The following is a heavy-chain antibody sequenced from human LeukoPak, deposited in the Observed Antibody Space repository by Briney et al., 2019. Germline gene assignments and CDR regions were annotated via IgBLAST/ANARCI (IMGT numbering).Heavy chain of an antibody. CDR2: ISYDGSNK. V-gene: IGHV3-30*18. CDR3: AKSVVRGVSFDAFDI. Sequence: SGGSLRLSCAASGFTFSSYGMHWVRQAPGKGLEWVAVISYDGSNKYYADSVKGRFTISRDNSKNTLYLQMNSLRAEDTAVYYCAKSVVRGVSFDAFDIWGQGTMVTVSS. CDR1: GFTFSSYG. J-gene: IGHJ3*02. D-gene: IGHD3-10*01.